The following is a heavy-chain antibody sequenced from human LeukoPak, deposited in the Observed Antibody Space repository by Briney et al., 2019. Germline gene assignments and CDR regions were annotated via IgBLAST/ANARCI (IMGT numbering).Heavy chain of an antibody. D-gene: IGHD5-18*01. Sequence: GRSLRLSCAASGFTFSSYAMHWVRQAPGKGLEWVAVISYDGSNKYYADSVKGRFTISRDNSKNTLYLQMNGLRAEDTAVYYCARETARYSYGYVVGLDYWGQGTLVTVSS. J-gene: IGHJ4*02. CDR1: GFTFSSYA. CDR2: ISYDGSNK. CDR3: ARETARYSYGYVVGLDY. V-gene: IGHV3-30-3*01.